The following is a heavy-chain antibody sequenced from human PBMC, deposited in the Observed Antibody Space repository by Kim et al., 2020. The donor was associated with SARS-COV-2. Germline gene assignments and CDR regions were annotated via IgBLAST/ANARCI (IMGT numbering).Heavy chain of an antibody. D-gene: IGHD6-6*01. CDR2: ISAYNGNT. Sequence: ASVKVSCKASGYTFTSYGISWVRQAPGQGLEWLGWISAYNGNTNYAQKLQGRVTMTTDTSTSTAYMELRSLRSDDTAVYYCARVGWIAAEKYFDYWGQGTLVTVSS. V-gene: IGHV1-18*01. J-gene: IGHJ4*02. CDR3: ARVGWIAAEKYFDY. CDR1: GYTFTSYG.